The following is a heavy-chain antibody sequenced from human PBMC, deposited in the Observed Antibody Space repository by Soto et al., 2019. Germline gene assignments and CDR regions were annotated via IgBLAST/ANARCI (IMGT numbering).Heavy chain of an antibody. V-gene: IGHV4-31*03. D-gene: IGHD5-18*01. CDR2: IYYSGTT. Sequence: PSEAPSLICTVSGGSISSEGYYWSWFRQLPGKGLEWIGDIYYSGTTYHNPSLRSRLTISGDASKNQFSLKLSSVTAADTALYYCARGRGYGYGPYYFDYWGQGTLVTVSS. CDR1: GGSISSEGYY. CDR3: ARGRGYGYGPYYFDY. J-gene: IGHJ4*02.